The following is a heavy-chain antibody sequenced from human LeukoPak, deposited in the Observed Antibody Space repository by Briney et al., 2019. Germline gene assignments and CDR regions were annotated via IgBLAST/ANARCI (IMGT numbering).Heavy chain of an antibody. CDR2: IKQDGSEK. V-gene: IGHV3-7*01. CDR1: GFTFSSYW. CDR3: ARDSYDYVWGSYRYTAQDY. D-gene: IGHD3-16*02. Sequence: GGSLRLSCAASGFTFSSYWMSWVRQAPGKGLEWVANIKQDGSEKYYVDSVKGRFTISRDNAKNSLYLQMNSLRAEDTAVYYCARDSYDYVWGSYRYTAQDYWGQGTLVTVSS. J-gene: IGHJ4*02.